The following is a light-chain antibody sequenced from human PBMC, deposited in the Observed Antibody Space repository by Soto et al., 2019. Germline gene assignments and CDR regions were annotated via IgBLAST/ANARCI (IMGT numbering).Light chain of an antibody. Sequence: DIQMTQSPSTLSASVGDRVTITCRASQSISSWLAWYQQKPGKAPKLLIYKASSLESGVPSRFSGSGTGTEFTLTISSLQPDDFATYCCQQYKSYPYTFGQGTKLEIK. V-gene: IGKV1-5*03. CDR3: QQYKSYPYT. J-gene: IGKJ2*01. CDR2: KAS. CDR1: QSISSW.